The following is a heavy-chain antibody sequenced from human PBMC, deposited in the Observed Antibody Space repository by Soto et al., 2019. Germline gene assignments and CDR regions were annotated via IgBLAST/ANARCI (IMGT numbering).Heavy chain of an antibody. J-gene: IGHJ4*02. CDR3: VSLALGKFDY. CDR2: ISDGGDRI. CDR1: GFTFSSNS. V-gene: IGHV3-23*01. D-gene: IGHD3-16*01. Sequence: GGSLRLSCAASGFTFSSNSMNWVLQAPGKGLEWVSAISDGGDRIYYVDSVKGRFTISRDNSKNKLYLQMDSLRAEDTAVYYCVSLALGKFDYWGQGILVTVSS.